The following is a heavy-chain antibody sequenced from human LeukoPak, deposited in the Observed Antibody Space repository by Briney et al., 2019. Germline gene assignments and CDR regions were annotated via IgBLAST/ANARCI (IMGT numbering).Heavy chain of an antibody. CDR3: TRANCGGCPGYNWFDP. CDR1: GFTFSSYS. Sequence: PGGSLRLSCAASGFTFSSYSMNWVRQAPGKGLEWVGRMKSKTDGGTTEYAAPVKGRFIISRDDSKNTLYLEMSSLKTEDTAVYYCTRANCGGCPGYNWFDPWGQGTLVTVSS. J-gene: IGHJ5*02. V-gene: IGHV3-15*01. CDR2: MKSKTDGGTT. D-gene: IGHD2-15*01.